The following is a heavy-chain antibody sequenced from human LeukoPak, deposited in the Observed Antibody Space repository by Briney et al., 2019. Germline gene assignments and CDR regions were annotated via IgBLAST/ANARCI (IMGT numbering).Heavy chain of an antibody. CDR3: ARAGSLGYCSGGSCYYYYYYMDV. V-gene: IGHV3-13*01. CDR2: IGTAGDT. D-gene: IGHD2-15*01. CDR1: GFTFSSYD. Sequence: PGGSLRLSCAASGFTFSSYDMHWVRQATGKGLEWVSAIGTAGDTYYPGSVKGRFTISRENAKNSLYLQMNSLRAGDTAVYYCARAGSLGYCSGGSCYYYYYYMDVWGKGTTVTISS. J-gene: IGHJ6*03.